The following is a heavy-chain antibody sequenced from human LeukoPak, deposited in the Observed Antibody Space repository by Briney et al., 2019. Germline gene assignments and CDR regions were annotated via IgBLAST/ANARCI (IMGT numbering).Heavy chain of an antibody. Sequence: SVKVSCKASGGTFSSYAISWVRQAPGQGLEWMGGIIPIFGTANYAQKFQGRVTITADESTSTAYMELSSLRSEDTAVYYCASVPYSSGWFFDYWGQGTLVTVSS. J-gene: IGHJ4*02. D-gene: IGHD6-13*01. CDR2: IIPIFGTA. V-gene: IGHV1-69*13. CDR1: GGTFSSYA. CDR3: ASVPYSSGWFFDY.